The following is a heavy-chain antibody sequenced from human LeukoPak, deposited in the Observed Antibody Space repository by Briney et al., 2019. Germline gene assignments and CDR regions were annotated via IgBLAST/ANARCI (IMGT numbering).Heavy chain of an antibody. CDR3: AKGTSAYDSSGYPST. V-gene: IGHV3-66*01. J-gene: IGHJ5*02. D-gene: IGHD3-22*01. Sequence: PTGGSLRPSCAASGFTVSSNYLSWVRQAPGKGLEWVSVIYSGGTTYYAESVKGRFTISRDNSKNMLYLQMNSLGAEDTAVYYCAKGTSAYDSSGYPSTWGQGTLVTVSS. CDR2: IYSGGTT. CDR1: GFTVSSNY.